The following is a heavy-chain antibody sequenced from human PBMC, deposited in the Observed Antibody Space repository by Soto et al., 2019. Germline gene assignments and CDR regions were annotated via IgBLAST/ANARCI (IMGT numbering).Heavy chain of an antibody. D-gene: IGHD6-13*01. CDR1: GGSISSGDYY. CDR2: IYYSGST. J-gene: IGHJ4*02. Sequence: PSETLSLTCTVSGGSISSGDYYWSWIRQPPGKGLEWIGYIYYSGSTYYNPSLKSRVTISVDTSKNQFSLKLSSVTAADTAVYYCARVARGIAAAGHFDYWGQGTLVTVSS. V-gene: IGHV4-30-4*01. CDR3: ARVARGIAAAGHFDY.